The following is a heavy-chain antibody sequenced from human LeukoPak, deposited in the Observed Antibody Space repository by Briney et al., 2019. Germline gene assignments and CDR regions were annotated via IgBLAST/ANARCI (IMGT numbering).Heavy chain of an antibody. CDR2: ISGSGGRT. J-gene: IGHJ4*02. CDR3: AKDQGYSGYDPLDY. D-gene: IGHD5-12*01. Sequence: GGSLRLSCAASGFTFSSYAMSWVRQAPGKGMEWVSAISGSGGRTYYADSVKGRFTISRDNSKNTLYLQMNSLRAEDTAVYYCAKDQGYSGYDPLDYWGQGTLVTVSS. V-gene: IGHV3-23*01. CDR1: GFTFSSYA.